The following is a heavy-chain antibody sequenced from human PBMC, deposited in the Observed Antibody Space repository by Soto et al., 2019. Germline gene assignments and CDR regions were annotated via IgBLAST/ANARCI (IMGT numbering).Heavy chain of an antibody. CDR1: GFTFSSYA. CDR2: ISYDGSNK. J-gene: IGHJ6*02. Sequence: GGSLRLSCAASGFTFSSYAMHWVRQAPGKGLEWVAVISYDGSNKYYADSVKGRFTISRDNSKNTLYLQMNSLRAEDTAVYYCAREIGDIVVVVAATFGYYGMDVWGQGTTVTVS. V-gene: IGHV3-30-3*01. D-gene: IGHD2-15*01. CDR3: AREIGDIVVVVAATFGYYGMDV.